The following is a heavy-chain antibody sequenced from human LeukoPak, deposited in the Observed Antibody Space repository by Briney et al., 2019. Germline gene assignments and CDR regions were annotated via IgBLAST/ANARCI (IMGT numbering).Heavy chain of an antibody. CDR2: IKPDGSEK. Sequence: GGSLRLSCVASGFTFSSHHMNWVRQTPGKGLESVATIKPDGSEKYYVDSVKGRFTISRDNAKSSLYLQMNSLRAEDTAVYYCARHGGPAREFDYWGQGTLVTVSS. D-gene: IGHD2-2*01. J-gene: IGHJ4*02. V-gene: IGHV3-7*03. CDR1: GFTFSSHH. CDR3: ARHGGPAREFDY.